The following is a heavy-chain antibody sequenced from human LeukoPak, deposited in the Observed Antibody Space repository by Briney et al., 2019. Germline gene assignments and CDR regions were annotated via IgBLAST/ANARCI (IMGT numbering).Heavy chain of an antibody. CDR1: GFTFDDYA. CDR3: AKGSDGDYVRYYFDY. J-gene: IGHJ4*02. Sequence: PGRSLRLSCAASGFTFDDYAMHWVRQAPGKGLEWVSGISWNSGSIGYADSVKGRFTISRDNAKNSLYLQMNSPRAEDMALYYCAKGSDGDYVRYYFDYWGQGTLVTVSS. D-gene: IGHD4-17*01. V-gene: IGHV3-9*03. CDR2: ISWNSGSI.